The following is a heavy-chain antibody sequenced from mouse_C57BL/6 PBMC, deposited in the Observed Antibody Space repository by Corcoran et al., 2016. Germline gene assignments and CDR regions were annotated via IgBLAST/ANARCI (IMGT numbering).Heavy chain of an antibody. Sequence: QIQLVQSGPELKKPGETVKISCKASGYTFTTYGMSWVKQAPGKGLKWMGGINTYSGVPTYADDFKGRFAFSLETSASTAYLQINNLKNEDTATYFCARYDYDDVYYYAMDYWGQGTSVTVSA. CDR3: ARYDYDDVYYYAMDY. J-gene: IGHJ4*01. V-gene: IGHV9-3*01. CDR1: GYTFTTYG. D-gene: IGHD2-4*01. CDR2: INTYSGVP.